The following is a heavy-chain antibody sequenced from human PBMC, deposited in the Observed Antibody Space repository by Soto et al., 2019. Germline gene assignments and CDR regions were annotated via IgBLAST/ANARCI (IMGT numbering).Heavy chain of an antibody. CDR3: AKDRRAGGNAAFYFDF. D-gene: IGHD3-16*01. CDR2: IYNDGSRT. J-gene: IGHJ4*02. V-gene: IGHV3-74*01. CDR1: GFAFSSYW. Sequence: PGGSLRLSCAASGFAFSSYWMHWVRQTPGKGPVWVSRIYNDGSRTGYADSVKGRFTISRDNAKNTLYLQMHSLTAEDTAVYYCAKDRRAGGNAAFYFDFWGQGAQVTVSS.